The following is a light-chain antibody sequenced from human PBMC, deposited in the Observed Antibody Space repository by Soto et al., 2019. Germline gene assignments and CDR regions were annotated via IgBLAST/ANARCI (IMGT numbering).Light chain of an antibody. CDR1: HSVNSH. J-gene: IGKJ5*01. CDR3: QQYKNWPL. V-gene: IGKV3-15*01. CDR2: GAS. Sequence: MRMTQSPATLSVSPGERVTLSCRTSHSVNSHVAWYQQKPGQAPRLLLYGASTRATGIPVRFSGSGFGTEFTLTISSLQSEDFAVYYCQQYKNWPLFGQGTRLDIK.